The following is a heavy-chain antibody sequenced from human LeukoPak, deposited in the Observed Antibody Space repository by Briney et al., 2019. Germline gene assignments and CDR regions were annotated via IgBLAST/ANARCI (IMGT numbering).Heavy chain of an antibody. V-gene: IGHV3-23*01. J-gene: IGHJ4*02. CDR2: VNGNNART. CDR1: GFSFSTYA. CDR3: AKDRTPDGYYNFDY. Sequence: GGSLRLSCAASGFSFSTYAMNWVRQAPGQGLEWVSVVNGNNARTDYADSVKGRFTISKDSSKNTLYLQMNSLRAEDTAVYYCAKDRTPDGYYNFDYWGQGTLVIVSS. D-gene: IGHD5-18*01.